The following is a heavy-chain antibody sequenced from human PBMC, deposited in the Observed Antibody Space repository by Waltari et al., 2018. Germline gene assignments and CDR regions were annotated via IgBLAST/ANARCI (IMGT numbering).Heavy chain of an antibody. CDR3: ARSGGGATTFGVAE. Sequence: QVQLVQSGAEVKKSGASVKVSCKASGYTFTDFFIHWVRQAPGQGLEWMGRINPKGGDTRYAQRFQGRVTMTGDTSITTAYMELTGLRSDDTAIYYCARSGGGATTFGVAEWGQGSLVTVSS. V-gene: IGHV1-2*06. D-gene: IGHD3-3*01. CDR1: GYTFTDFF. CDR2: INPKGGDT. J-gene: IGHJ4*02.